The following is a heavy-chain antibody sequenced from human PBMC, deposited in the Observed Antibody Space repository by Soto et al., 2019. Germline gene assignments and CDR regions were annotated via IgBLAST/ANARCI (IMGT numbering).Heavy chain of an antibody. D-gene: IGHD6-19*01. CDR1: GYTFTGYA. CDR3: ARAVAVAADFDY. Sequence: QVQLVQSGAEEKKPGASVEVSCKASGYTFTGYAMHWVRQVPGQRLEWMGWINAGNGNTKYSQKFQGRVTITRDTSASTAYMELSSLRSEDTAVYYCARAVAVAADFDYWGQGTLVTVSS. V-gene: IGHV1-3*05. J-gene: IGHJ4*02. CDR2: INAGNGNT.